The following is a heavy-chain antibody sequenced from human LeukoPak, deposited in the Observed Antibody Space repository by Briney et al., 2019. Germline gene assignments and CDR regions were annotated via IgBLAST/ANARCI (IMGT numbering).Heavy chain of an antibody. CDR1: GGSFSGHY. D-gene: IGHD3-22*01. CDR3: ARVIEGYYDSSAQYGGYFDY. CDR2: INHSGST. V-gene: IGHV4-34*01. Sequence: SETLSLTCAVYGGSFSGHYWSWIRQPPGKGLEWIGEINHSGSTDYNPSLKSRVTISVDTSKNQFSLKVGSVTAPDTAVYYCARVIEGYYDSSAQYGGYFDYWGQGTLVTVSS. J-gene: IGHJ4*02.